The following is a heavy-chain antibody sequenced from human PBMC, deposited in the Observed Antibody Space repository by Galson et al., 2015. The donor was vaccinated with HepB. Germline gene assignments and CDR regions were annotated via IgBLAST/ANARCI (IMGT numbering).Heavy chain of an antibody. CDR1: GFTFSNAW. V-gene: IGHV3-15*01. CDR3: TTELVTKDRYNWFDP. Sequence: LRLSCAASGFTFSNAWMSWVRQAPGKGPEWVGRIKSKTDGGTTDYAAPVKGRFTISRDDSKNTLYLQMNSLKTEDTAVYYCTTELVTKDRYNWFDPWGQGTLVTVSS. CDR2: IKSKTDGGTT. J-gene: IGHJ5*02. D-gene: IGHD2-21*02.